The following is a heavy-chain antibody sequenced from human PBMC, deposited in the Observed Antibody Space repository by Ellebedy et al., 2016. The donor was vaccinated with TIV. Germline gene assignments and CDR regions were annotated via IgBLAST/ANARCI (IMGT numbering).Heavy chain of an antibody. CDR3: ARKNKIYSHTSARIVFDI. J-gene: IGHJ3*02. V-gene: IGHV1-2*02. Sequence: ASVQVSCXASGYTFTDYYMHWVRQAPGQGREWMGWINPNSGDTDYAQKFQGGVVMTRDTSISTAYLELSRLRSDDTAVYYCARKNKIYSHTSARIVFDIWGQGTVVTVSS. CDR1: GYTFTDYY. CDR2: INPNSGDT. D-gene: IGHD3-22*01.